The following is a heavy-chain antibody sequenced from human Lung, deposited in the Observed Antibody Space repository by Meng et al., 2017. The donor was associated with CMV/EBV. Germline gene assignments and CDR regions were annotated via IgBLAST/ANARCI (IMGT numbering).Heavy chain of an antibody. J-gene: IGHJ3*02. CDR1: GSSISSENYF. Sequence: SETXSLTCIVSGSSISSENYFWSWIRQPTGKGLEWIGYIHFNGNAYYNPSLDSRPAISKDTSTNQSNDQFSLKLSSVPSADTTVNYCAREVDAARDSDAFDIXGQGXMVTVSS. CDR3: AREVDAARDSDAFDI. CDR2: IHFNGNA. V-gene: IGHV4-30-4*01. D-gene: IGHD6-6*01.